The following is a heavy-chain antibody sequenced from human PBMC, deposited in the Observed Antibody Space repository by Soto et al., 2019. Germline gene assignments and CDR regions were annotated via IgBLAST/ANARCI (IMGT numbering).Heavy chain of an antibody. D-gene: IGHD6-19*01. CDR1: GYTFTSYG. CDR3: AREGAAVADYYYYYGMDV. J-gene: IGHJ6*02. Sequence: QVQLVQSGAEVKKPGASVKVSCKASGYTFTSYGISWVRQAPGQGLEWMGWISAYNGNTNYAQKLQGRVTMTTDTSTGTAYVELRSLSSDDTAVYYCAREGAAVADYYYYYGMDVWGHGTTVTVSS. V-gene: IGHV1-18*01. CDR2: ISAYNGNT.